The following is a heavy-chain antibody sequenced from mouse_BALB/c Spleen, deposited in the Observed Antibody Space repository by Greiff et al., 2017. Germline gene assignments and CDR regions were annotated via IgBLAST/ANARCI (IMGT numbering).Heavy chain of an antibody. J-gene: IGHJ4*01. V-gene: IGHV5-17*02. CDR1: GFTFSSFG. CDR3: AVHYGYDAMDY. D-gene: IGHD1-2*01. Sequence: EVQLVESGGGLVQPGGSRKLSCAASGFTFSSFGMHWVRQAPEKGLEWVAYISSGSSTIYYADTVKGRFTISRDNPKNTLFLQMTSLRSEDTAMYYCAVHYGYDAMDYWGQGTSVTVSS. CDR2: ISSGSSTI.